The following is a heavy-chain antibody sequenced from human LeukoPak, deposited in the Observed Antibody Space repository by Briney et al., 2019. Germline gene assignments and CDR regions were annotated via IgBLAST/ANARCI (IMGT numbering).Heavy chain of an antibody. J-gene: IGHJ4*02. CDR1: GFTFSSYG. CDR2: ISYDGSNR. D-gene: IGHD2-15*01. Sequence: GGSLRLSCAASGFTFSSYGMHWVRQAPGKGLEWVAVISYDGSNRYYADSVKGRFTISRDTSKNTLYLQMNSLRVDDTAVYFCARRDIVVVVSASDYWGQGTLVTVSS. V-gene: IGHV3-30*03. CDR3: ARRDIVVVVSASDY.